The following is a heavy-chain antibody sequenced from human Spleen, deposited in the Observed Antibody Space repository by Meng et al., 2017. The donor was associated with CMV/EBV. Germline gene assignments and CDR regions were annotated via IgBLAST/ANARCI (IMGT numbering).Heavy chain of an antibody. D-gene: IGHD2-2*02. CDR2: IYWNDDK. CDR3: ARRGDIVVVPAAIVGWFDP. V-gene: IGHV2-5*01. J-gene: IGHJ5*02. CDR1: GFSLSTSGVG. Sequence: SGPTLVKPTQTLTLTCTFSGFSLSTSGVGVGWIRQPPGKDLEWLALIYWNDDKRYSPSLKSRLTITKDTSKNQVVLTMTNMDPVDTATYYCARRGDIVVVPAAIVGWFDPWGQGTLVTVSS.